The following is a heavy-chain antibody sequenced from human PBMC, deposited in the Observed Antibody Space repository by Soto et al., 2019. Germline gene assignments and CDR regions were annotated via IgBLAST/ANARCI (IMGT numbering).Heavy chain of an antibody. V-gene: IGHV3-23*01. CDR2: ISGGVTGT. CDR3: AKGHYYDNVGNWVANQAFDS. Sequence: PGGSLRLSCAVSGFSFNNYAMNWVRLAPGKGLEWVSSISGGVTGTYSADAVRGRFTISSDKSRNTVYLQMSSLRAEDTAVYYCAKGHYYDNVGNWVANQAFDSWGQGSLVTFSS. CDR1: GFSFNNYA. D-gene: IGHD3-22*01. J-gene: IGHJ4*02.